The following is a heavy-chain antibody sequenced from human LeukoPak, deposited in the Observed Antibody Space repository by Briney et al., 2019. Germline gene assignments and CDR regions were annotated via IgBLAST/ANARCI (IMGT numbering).Heavy chain of an antibody. CDR2: IKQDGSEK. Sequence: GGSLRLSCAASGFTFSSYWMSWVRQAPGKGLEWVANIKQDGSEKYYVDSVKGRFTISRDNAKNSLYLQMNSLRAEDTAVYYCARVPPNYDILTGYPGYYFDYWGQGTLVTVSS. CDR3: ARVPPNYDILTGYPGYYFDY. D-gene: IGHD3-9*01. CDR1: GFTFSSYW. V-gene: IGHV3-7*03. J-gene: IGHJ4*02.